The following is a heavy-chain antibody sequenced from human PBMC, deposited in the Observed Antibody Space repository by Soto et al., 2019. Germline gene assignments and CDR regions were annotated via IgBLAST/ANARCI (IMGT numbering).Heavy chain of an antibody. Sequence: QVQLVESGGGVVQPGRSLRLSCAASGFTFSTYGIHWVRQAPGKGLEWVAVLSYDGSKKDYADSVKGRFIISRDNSKNTLYLQMNSLRADDTAVYYCAKEGDLEYFEHWGQGTLVTVSS. CDR1: GFTFSTYG. V-gene: IGHV3-30*18. CDR2: LSYDGSKK. D-gene: IGHD3-3*01. CDR3: AKEGDLEYFEH. J-gene: IGHJ4*02.